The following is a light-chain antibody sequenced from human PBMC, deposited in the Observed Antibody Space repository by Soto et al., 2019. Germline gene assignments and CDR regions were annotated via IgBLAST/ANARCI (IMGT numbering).Light chain of an antibody. CDR3: SSYTSSSTL. CDR1: SSNIGAGYD. Sequence: QSVLTQPPSVSGASGQGVTISCTGGSSNIGAGYDVHWYQHLPGTSPKLLIYGNHNRPSGVPDRFSASKSGTSASLAISDLQAEDEADYYCSSYTSSSTLFGTGTKLTVL. CDR2: GNH. V-gene: IGLV1-40*01. J-gene: IGLJ1*01.